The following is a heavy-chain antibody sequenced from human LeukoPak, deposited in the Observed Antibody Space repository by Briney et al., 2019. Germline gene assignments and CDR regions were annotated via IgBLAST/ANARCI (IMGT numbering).Heavy chain of an antibody. Sequence: SETLSLTCTVSGGSISNSIYYWGWIRQPPGKGLGWIGSIYYSGSTYYNPSLKSRVTISVDASKNQFSLKLSSVTAADTAVYYCAREGFTGIAAAGEFDYWGQGILVTVSS. D-gene: IGHD6-13*01. V-gene: IGHV4-39*07. CDR2: IYYSGST. CDR1: GGSISNSIYY. J-gene: IGHJ4*02. CDR3: AREGFTGIAAAGEFDY.